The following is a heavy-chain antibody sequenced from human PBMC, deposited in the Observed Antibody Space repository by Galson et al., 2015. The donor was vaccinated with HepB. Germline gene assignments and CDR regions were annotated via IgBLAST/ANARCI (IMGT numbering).Heavy chain of an antibody. CDR1: GFTFSSYA. J-gene: IGHJ6*03. CDR3: AKVLVSDFWSGYHTVLRGGTSDSSMDV. V-gene: IGHV3-23*01. CDR2: ISGSGGST. Sequence: SLRLSCAASGFTFSSYAMTWVRQAPGKGLEWVSGISGSGGSTNYAVSVKGRFIMSRDNSKNTLYLQMNSLRAEDTAVYYCAKVLVSDFWSGYHTVLRGGTSDSSMDVWGKGTTVTVSS. D-gene: IGHD3-3*01.